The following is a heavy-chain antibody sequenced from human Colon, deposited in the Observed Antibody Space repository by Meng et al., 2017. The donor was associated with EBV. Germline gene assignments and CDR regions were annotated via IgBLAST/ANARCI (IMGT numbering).Heavy chain of an antibody. J-gene: IGHJ5*02. D-gene: IGHD2-21*02. CDR3: ARGPYCGGDCYWFDP. V-gene: IGHV4-30-2*01. CDR2: IYHGGTT. CDR1: GCSISMGDYS. Sequence: LLQQQSHSGLVKPSPSLSLPCASSGCSISMGDYSWSWIRQPPGQGLEWIGYIYHGGTTYNTSLKSRVTISVDNSKNQFSLRLTSVTAADTAVYYCARGPYCGGDCYWFDPWGQGTLVTVSS.